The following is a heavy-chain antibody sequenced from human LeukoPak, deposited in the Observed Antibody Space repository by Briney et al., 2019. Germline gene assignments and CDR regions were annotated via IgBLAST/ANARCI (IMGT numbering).Heavy chain of an antibody. J-gene: IGHJ4*02. Sequence: PSETLSLTCTVSGGSISSYYWSWIRQPPGKGLEWIGYIYYSGSTNYNPSLKSRVTISVDTSKNQFSLNLSSVTAADTAVYYCARGDWELGFDYWGQGTLVTVSS. CDR3: ARGDWELGFDY. CDR2: IYYSGST. CDR1: GGSISSYY. D-gene: IGHD1-26*01. V-gene: IGHV4-59*01.